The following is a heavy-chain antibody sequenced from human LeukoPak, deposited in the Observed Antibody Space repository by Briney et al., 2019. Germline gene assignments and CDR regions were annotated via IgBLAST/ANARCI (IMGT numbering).Heavy chain of an antibody. V-gene: IGHV3-53*01. CDR1: LFTVSGHY. Sequence: GGSLRLSCAVSLFTVSGHYMSWVRQAPGRGLEWVPVMYSGGSTYYADSVKGRFTISRDNSKNTLYLQMHSLRAEDTAVYYCARSNYYDSRSFDSWGQGTLVTVSS. CDR3: ARSNYYDSRSFDS. J-gene: IGHJ4*02. CDR2: MYSGGST. D-gene: IGHD3-22*01.